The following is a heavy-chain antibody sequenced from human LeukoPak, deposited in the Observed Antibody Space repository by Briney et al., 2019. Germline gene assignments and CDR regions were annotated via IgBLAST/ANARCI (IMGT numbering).Heavy chain of an antibody. CDR1: GYNFSNCL. Sequence: GESLKISCESSGYNFSNCLIGWVRQTPGKGLEWMGIIYPGDSDTRYGLSFQGQVTISADKSISTAYLQWSSLKASDTAMYYCARHGGGGSGGNSGFDYWGQGTLVTVSS. V-gene: IGHV5-51*01. CDR2: IYPGDSDT. D-gene: IGHD4-23*01. CDR3: ARHGGGGSGGNSGFDY. J-gene: IGHJ4*02.